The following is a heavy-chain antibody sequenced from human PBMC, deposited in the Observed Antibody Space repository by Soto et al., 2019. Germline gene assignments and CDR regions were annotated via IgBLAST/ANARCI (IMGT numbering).Heavy chain of an antibody. CDR3: ARDSDLDY. Sequence: GGSLRLSCAASGFPFSSYEMNWVRQAPGKGLQWVSYISASGSTVSYADSVKGRFTISRDKAKNSLSLQMNSLRLEDTAVYYCARDSDLDYWGQGVLVTV. CDR2: ISASGSTV. V-gene: IGHV3-48*03. CDR1: GFPFSSYE. J-gene: IGHJ4*02.